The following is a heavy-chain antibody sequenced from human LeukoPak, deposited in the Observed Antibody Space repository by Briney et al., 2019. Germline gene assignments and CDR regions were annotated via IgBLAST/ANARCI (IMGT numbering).Heavy chain of an antibody. D-gene: IGHD2-2*01. Sequence: GESLKISCTGSGYSFTTYWIALVRLLPGKGLELMGLIYPGDSDTRYSPSFQGQVTISADKSINTAYLQWSSLKASDTAMYYCARRPSSYLPFDYWGQGTLVTVSS. V-gene: IGHV5-51*01. J-gene: IGHJ4*02. CDR3: ARRPSSYLPFDY. CDR1: GYSFTTYW. CDR2: IYPGDSDT.